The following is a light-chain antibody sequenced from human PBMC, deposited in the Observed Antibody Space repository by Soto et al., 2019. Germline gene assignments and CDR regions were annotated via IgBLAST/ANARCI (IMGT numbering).Light chain of an antibody. Sequence: DIQMTQSPSSLSASVGDRVTITCRASQSISSYLNWYQQKPGKAPKLLIYAASSLQSGVPSRFSGSGSGTDFTLTIRRLQTDDFATYYCQQSYSTPPTFGQGTKVEIK. J-gene: IGKJ1*01. V-gene: IGKV1-39*01. CDR1: QSISSY. CDR3: QQSYSTPPT. CDR2: AAS.